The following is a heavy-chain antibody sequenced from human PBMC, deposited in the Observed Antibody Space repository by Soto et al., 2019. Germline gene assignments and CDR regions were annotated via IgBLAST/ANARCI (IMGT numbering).Heavy chain of an antibody. Sequence: EVQLVESGGGLVQPGGSLRLSCAASGFTFSSYSMNWVRQAPGKGLEWVSYISSSSSTIYYADSVKGRFTISRDHAKNSLYLQMNRLRDEDTAVYYCARGGPADIVVVVGAQSLENDYWGQGTLVTVSS. CDR2: ISSSSSTI. V-gene: IGHV3-48*02. CDR3: ARGGPADIVVVVGAQSLENDY. D-gene: IGHD2-15*01. CDR1: GFTFSSYS. J-gene: IGHJ4*02.